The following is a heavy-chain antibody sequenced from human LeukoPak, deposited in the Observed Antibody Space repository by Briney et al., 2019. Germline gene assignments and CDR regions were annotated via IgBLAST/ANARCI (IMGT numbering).Heavy chain of an antibody. CDR2: INGDGSST. CDR1: GFTFSTYW. V-gene: IGHV3-74*01. J-gene: IGHJ4*02. CDR3: AKDGSGWLADLFDY. Sequence: GGSLRLSCAASGFTFSTYWMHWVRQAPGKGLVWVSRINGDGSSTSYADSVKGRFTISRDNAKNTLYLQMDSLRAEDTAVYYCAKDGSGWLADLFDYWGQGTLVTVPS. D-gene: IGHD6-19*01.